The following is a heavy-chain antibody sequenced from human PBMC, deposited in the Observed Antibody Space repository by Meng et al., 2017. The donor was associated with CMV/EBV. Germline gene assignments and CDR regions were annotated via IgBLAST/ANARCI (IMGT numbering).Heavy chain of an antibody. D-gene: IGHD3-10*01. CDR2: IYYSGST. V-gene: IGHV4-39*07. CDR1: GGSSSRSSYY. Sequence: QRLVAGPGPGLVKPSQTLSPTCTVSGGSSSRSSYYWGWIRQPPGKGREWIGSIYYSGSTYYNPSLKSRVTISVDTSKNQFSLKLSSVTAADTAVYYCASLAGDYWGQGTLVTVSS. J-gene: IGHJ4*02. CDR3: ASLAGDY.